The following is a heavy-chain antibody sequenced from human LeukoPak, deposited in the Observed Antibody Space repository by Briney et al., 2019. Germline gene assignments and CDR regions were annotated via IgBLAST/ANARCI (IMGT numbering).Heavy chain of an antibody. CDR1: GGSFSGYY. CDR3: ARGRTGSAPGWFDP. J-gene: IGHJ5*02. V-gene: IGHV4-34*01. Sequence: SETLSLTCAVYGGSFSGYYWSWIRQPPGKGLEWIGEINHSGSTNYNPSLKGRVTISVDTSKNQFSLKLSSVTAADTAVYYCARGRTGSAPGWFDPWGQGTLVTVSS. CDR2: INHSGST. D-gene: IGHD3/OR15-3a*01.